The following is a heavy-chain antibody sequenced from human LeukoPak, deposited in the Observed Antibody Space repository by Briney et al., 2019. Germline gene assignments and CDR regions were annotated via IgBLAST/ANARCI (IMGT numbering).Heavy chain of an antibody. CDR2: INHSGST. Sequence: PSETESLTCAVYGGSFSGYYWSWIRQPPGKGLEWIGEINHSGSTNYNPSLKSRVTISVDTSKNQFSLKLSSVTAADTAVYYCARGTVTRYYYYYMDVWGRGTADPVSS. CDR1: GGSFSGYY. J-gene: IGHJ6*03. CDR3: ARGTVTRYYYYYMDV. V-gene: IGHV4-34*01. D-gene: IGHD4-17*01.